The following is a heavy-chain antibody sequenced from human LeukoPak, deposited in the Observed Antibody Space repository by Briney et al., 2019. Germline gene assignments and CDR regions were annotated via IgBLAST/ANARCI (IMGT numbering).Heavy chain of an antibody. CDR2: MSFDGSIQ. CDR1: GFTFSGSI. V-gene: IGHV3-30-3*01. D-gene: IGHD3-22*01. J-gene: IGHJ3*02. CDR3: AREGDSSGHAGAFDI. Sequence: GRSLRLPCAASGFTFSGSIFHWVRQAPGKGLEWVALMSFDGSIQYNSDSVKGRFTISRDNSKNTVYLQMNGLGVEDTAIYYCAREGDSSGHAGAFDIWGQGTMVTVSS.